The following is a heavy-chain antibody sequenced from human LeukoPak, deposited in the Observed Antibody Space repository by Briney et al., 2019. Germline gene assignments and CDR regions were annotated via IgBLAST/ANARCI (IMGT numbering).Heavy chain of an antibody. CDR2: TYYSGST. CDR3: ARDSPRDYYDSSGSYYFDY. J-gene: IGHJ4*02. V-gene: IGHV4-30-4*08. Sequence: SQTLSLTCTVSGGSISSGDYYWSWIRQPPGKGLEWIGYTYYSGSTYYNPSLKSRVTISVDTSKNQFSLKLSSVTAADTAVYYCARDSPRDYYDSSGSYYFDYWGQGTLVTVSS. D-gene: IGHD3-22*01. CDR1: GGSISSGDYY.